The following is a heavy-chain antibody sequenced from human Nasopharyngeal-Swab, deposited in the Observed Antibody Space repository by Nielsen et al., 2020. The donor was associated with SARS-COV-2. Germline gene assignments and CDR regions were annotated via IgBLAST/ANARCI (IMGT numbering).Heavy chain of an antibody. J-gene: IGHJ4*02. CDR3: ARGDGIGVVMKDFDY. Sequence: SETLSLTCTVSGGSISSGGYYWSWIRQHPGKGLEWIGYIYYSGSTNYNPSLKSRVTISVDTSKNPFSLKLSSVTAADTAVYYCARGDGIGVVMKDFDYWGQGTLVTVSS. V-gene: IGHV4-61*08. CDR1: GGSISSGGYY. D-gene: IGHD3-3*01. CDR2: IYYSGST.